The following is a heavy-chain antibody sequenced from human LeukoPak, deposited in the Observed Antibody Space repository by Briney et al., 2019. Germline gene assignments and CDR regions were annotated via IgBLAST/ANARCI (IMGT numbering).Heavy chain of an antibody. CDR3: ARGQLGSLRAFDI. CDR2: IYHRGST. Sequence: PSQTLSLTCTVSGGSSSSGGYYWRWIRQHPGKGLGWIAYIYHRGSTYYNPCLKSRVTISVDRSKNQFSPKLSSVTAADTAVYYCARGQLGSLRAFDIWGQGTMVTVSS. CDR1: GGSSSSGGYY. D-gene: IGHD1-26*01. V-gene: IGHV4-31*03. J-gene: IGHJ3*02.